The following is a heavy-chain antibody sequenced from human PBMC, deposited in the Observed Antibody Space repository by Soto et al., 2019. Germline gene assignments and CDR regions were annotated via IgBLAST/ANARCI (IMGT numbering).Heavy chain of an antibody. Sequence: QITLKESGPTLVKPTQTLTLTCTFSGFSLSTSGVGVGWIRQPPGKALEWLALIYWYDDKRYSPSLKSRLTITKDTSKNHVVLTMTNMDPVDTATYYCAHREIYRGSYRIDYWGQGTLVTVSS. J-gene: IGHJ4*02. CDR1: GFSLSTSGVG. D-gene: IGHD1-26*01. CDR3: AHREIYRGSYRIDY. V-gene: IGHV2-5*01. CDR2: IYWYDDK.